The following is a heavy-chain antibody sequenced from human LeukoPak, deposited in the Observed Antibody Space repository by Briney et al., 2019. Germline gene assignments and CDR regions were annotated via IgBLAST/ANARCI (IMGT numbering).Heavy chain of an antibody. Sequence: GGSLRLSCAASGFTFSSYAMNWVRQAPGKGLEWVSFISGRGGSTFYADSVKGRFTISRDNSKNTLHLQMNSLRAEDTAVYYCARYGQQLVSDYWGQGTLLTVSS. D-gene: IGHD6-13*01. V-gene: IGHV3-23*01. CDR3: ARYGQQLVSDY. CDR1: GFTFSSYA. J-gene: IGHJ4*02. CDR2: ISGRGGST.